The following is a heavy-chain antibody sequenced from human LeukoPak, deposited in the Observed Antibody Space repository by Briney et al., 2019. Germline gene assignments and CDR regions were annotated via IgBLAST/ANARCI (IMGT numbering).Heavy chain of an antibody. CDR3: AREGHLYGDYFDY. V-gene: IGHV3-66*01. CDR1: GFTVSSNY. J-gene: IGHJ4*02. D-gene: IGHD4-17*01. Sequence: GGSLRLSCAASGFTVSSNYMSWVRQAPGKGLEWVSVIYSGGSTYYADSVKGRFTISRDNSKNTLYLQMNSLRAEDTAVYYCAREGHLYGDYFDYWGQGTLVTVSS. CDR2: IYSGGST.